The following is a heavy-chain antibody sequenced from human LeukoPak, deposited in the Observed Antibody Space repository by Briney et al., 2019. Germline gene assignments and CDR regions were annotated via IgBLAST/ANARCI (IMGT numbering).Heavy chain of an antibody. Sequence: ASVKVSCKASGYTFTSYGISWVRQAPGQGLEWMGWISAYNGNTNYAQKLQGRVTMTTDTSTSTAYMELRSLRSDDTAVYYCAREPVYCRGGSCYGGYNWFDRWGQGTLVTVSS. CDR1: GYTFTSYG. CDR2: ISAYNGNT. D-gene: IGHD2-15*01. V-gene: IGHV1-18*01. J-gene: IGHJ5*02. CDR3: AREPVYCRGGSCYGGYNWFDR.